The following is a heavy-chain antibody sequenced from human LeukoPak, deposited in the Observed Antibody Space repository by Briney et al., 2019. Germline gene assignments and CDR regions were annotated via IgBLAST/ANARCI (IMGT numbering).Heavy chain of an antibody. D-gene: IGHD5-12*01. Sequence: AASVKVSCKASGYTFTSYDINWVRQATGQGLEWMGWMNPNSGSTGYAQKFQGRVTMTRNTSISTAYMELSSLRSEDTAVYYCARGLWYSGYDYRVAFDYWGQGTLVTVSS. CDR3: ARGLWYSGYDYRVAFDY. J-gene: IGHJ4*02. CDR2: MNPNSGST. V-gene: IGHV1-8*01. CDR1: GYTFTSYD.